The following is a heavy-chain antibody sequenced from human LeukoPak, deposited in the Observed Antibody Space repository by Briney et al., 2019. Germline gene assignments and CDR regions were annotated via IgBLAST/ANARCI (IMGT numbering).Heavy chain of an antibody. CDR1: GFTFSSYE. J-gene: IGHJ6*02. CDR2: ISSSGSTI. CDR3: AKDVRPGGGGMDV. V-gene: IGHV3-48*03. D-gene: IGHD3-10*02. Sequence: GGSLRLSCAASGFTFSSYEMNWVRQAPGKGLEWVSYISSSGSTIYYADSVKGRFTISRDNSKNTLDLQMNSLKAEDTAIYYCAKDVRPGGGGMDVWGQGTTVTVSS.